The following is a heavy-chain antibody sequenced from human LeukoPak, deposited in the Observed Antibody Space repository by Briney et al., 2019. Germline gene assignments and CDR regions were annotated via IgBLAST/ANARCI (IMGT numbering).Heavy chain of an antibody. CDR1: GFTFSSYT. Sequence: PGRSLRLSCVASGFTFSSYTLHWVRQAPGKGLEWVAVMSYDGSHKFHADSVKGRFTISRDNSKNTLYLQMNSLRAEDTAIYVCARDAGGDAFDCWRQGTVVTVSS. J-gene: IGHJ4*02. D-gene: IGHD3-10*01. CDR3: ARDAGGDAFDC. CDR2: MSYDGSHK. V-gene: IGHV3-30*04.